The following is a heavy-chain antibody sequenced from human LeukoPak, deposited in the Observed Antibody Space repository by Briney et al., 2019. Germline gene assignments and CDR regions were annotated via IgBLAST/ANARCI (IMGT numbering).Heavy chain of an antibody. J-gene: IGHJ4*02. CDR2: LSGSGNTV. CDR1: GFTFSSYG. D-gene: IGHD6-25*01. CDR3: AKFSAPSGGSSGWPWVIDN. Sequence: GGSLRLSCAASGFTFSSYGMHWVRQAPGKGLEWVSALSGSGNTVYYANSVKGRFAISRDNSKNSLSLQMNSLRGEDTASYYCAKFSAPSGGSSGWPWVIDNWGQGTLVTVSS. V-gene: IGHV3-23*01.